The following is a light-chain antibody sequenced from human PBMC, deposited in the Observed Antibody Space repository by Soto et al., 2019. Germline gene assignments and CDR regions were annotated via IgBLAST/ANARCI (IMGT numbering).Light chain of an antibody. CDR1: SSNIGAGYD. Sequence: QSVLTQPPSVSGAPGQRVTISCTGSSSNIGAGYDVHWYQQLPGTAPKLLIYVNTNRPSGVPDRFSGSKSGTSASLAITGLQAEDEADYYCQSYDSSLSYVFGPGTKLTVL. V-gene: IGLV1-40*01. CDR2: VNT. CDR3: QSYDSSLSYV. J-gene: IGLJ1*01.